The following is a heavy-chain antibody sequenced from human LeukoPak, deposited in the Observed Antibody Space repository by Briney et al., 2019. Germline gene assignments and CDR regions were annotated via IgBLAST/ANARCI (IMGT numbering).Heavy chain of an antibody. Sequence: PSETLSLTCAVYAESFSGYYWSWIRQPPGKGLEWIGEINHSGTTNYNPSLKSRVTISVDTSKNQFSLKLSSVTAADTSVYHCARGRISVIVPPYWYFDLWGRGTLVTVSS. V-gene: IGHV4-34*01. CDR3: ARGRISVIVPPYWYFDL. CDR2: INHSGTT. J-gene: IGHJ2*01. D-gene: IGHD3-22*01. CDR1: AESFSGYY.